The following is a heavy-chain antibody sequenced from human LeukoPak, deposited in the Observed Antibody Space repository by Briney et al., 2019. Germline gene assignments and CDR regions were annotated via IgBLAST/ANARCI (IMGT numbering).Heavy chain of an antibody. Sequence: GGSLRLSCAASGFPFSNYAMNWVRQAPGKGLEWVSTFTGGDGSAYYADSVKGRFTVSRDNAKNSLYLQMDSLRAEDTAVYYCARDPSGTYYPRVSGALDIWGQGTMVTVSS. D-gene: IGHD1-26*01. CDR2: FTGGDGSA. CDR1: GFPFSNYA. V-gene: IGHV3-23*01. CDR3: ARDPSGTYYPRVSGALDI. J-gene: IGHJ3*02.